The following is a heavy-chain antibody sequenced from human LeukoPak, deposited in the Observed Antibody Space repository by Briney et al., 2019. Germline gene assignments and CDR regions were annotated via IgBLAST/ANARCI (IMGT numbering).Heavy chain of an antibody. D-gene: IGHD3-10*01. CDR2: IRYDGSNK. CDR1: GFTFSSYG. V-gene: IGHV3-30*02. CDR3: AKDLAVYGSGSCLDY. J-gene: IGHJ4*02. Sequence: GGSLRLSCAASGFTFSSYGMHWVRQAPGKGLEWVAFIRYDGSNKYYADSVKGRFTIPRDNSKNTLYLQMNSLRAEDTAVYYCAKDLAVYGSGSCLDYWGQGTLVTVSS.